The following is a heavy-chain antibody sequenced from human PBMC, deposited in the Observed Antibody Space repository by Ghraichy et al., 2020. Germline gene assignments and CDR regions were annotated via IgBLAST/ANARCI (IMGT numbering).Heavy chain of an antibody. CDR3: ARDITIFGVVIIRWFDP. J-gene: IGHJ5*02. Sequence: SETLSLTCAVYGGSFSGYYWSWIRQPPGKGLEWIGEINHSGSTNYNPSLKSRVTISVDTSKNQFSLKLSSVTAADTAVYYCARDITIFGVVIIRWFDPWGQGTLVTVSS. CDR2: INHSGST. D-gene: IGHD3-3*01. CDR1: GGSFSGYY. V-gene: IGHV4-34*01.